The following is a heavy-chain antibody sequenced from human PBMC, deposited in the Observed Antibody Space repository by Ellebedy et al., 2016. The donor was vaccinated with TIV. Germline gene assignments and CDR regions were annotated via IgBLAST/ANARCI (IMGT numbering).Heavy chain of an antibody. CDR3: ARGGVGRYCTDGVCLQALDY. CDR2: INAGNGHT. V-gene: IGHV1-3*01. J-gene: IGHJ4*02. Sequence: ASVKVSCKASGYTFSSYAMHWVRQAPGQRLEWMGWINAGNGHTKYSQNFQGRVTITWDTSASTAYMELSRLRSEDTAVYYCARGGVGRYCTDGVCLQALDYWGQGTLVTVSS. CDR1: GYTFSSYA. D-gene: IGHD2-8*01.